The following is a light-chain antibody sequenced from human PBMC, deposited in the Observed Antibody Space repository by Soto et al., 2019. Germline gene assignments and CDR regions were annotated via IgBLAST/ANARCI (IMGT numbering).Light chain of an antibody. V-gene: IGKV1-39*01. CDR3: QQSYNIPLT. Sequence: DIQMPQSPSSLSASVGDTVTITCRASQTINSYLNWYQQKPGQAPKLLIYVASSLQSGVPSRFSGRGSGTDFTLTISSLEPEDFATYYCQQSYNIPLTFGPGTKVDIK. CDR1: QTINSY. CDR2: VAS. J-gene: IGKJ3*01.